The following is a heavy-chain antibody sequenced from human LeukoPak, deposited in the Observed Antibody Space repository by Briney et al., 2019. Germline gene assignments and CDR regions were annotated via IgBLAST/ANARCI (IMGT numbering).Heavy chain of an antibody. V-gene: IGHV3-23*01. Sequence: PSETLSLTCTVSGGSISSYYWNWIRQPPGKGLEWVSTINTSGGSTYYADSVKGRFTISRDSSKNTLYLQMNSLRAEDTAVYYCAKDWEYSSSNGMDVWGQGTTVTVSS. J-gene: IGHJ6*02. D-gene: IGHD6-6*01. CDR1: GGSISSYY. CDR2: INTSGGST. CDR3: AKDWEYSSSNGMDV.